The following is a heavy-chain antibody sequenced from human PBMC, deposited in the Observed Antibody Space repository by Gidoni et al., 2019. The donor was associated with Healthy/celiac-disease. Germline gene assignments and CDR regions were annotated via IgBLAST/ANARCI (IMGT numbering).Heavy chain of an antibody. J-gene: IGHJ6*02. Sequence: QVQLVESGGGVVQPGRSLSLACAASGVTFSRYGMHWVRQAPGKGLEWVAVISYDGSNKYYADSVKGRFTISRDNSKNTLYLQMNSLRAEDTAVYYCAKGGSYYPYYYYGMDVWGQGTTVTVSS. CDR2: ISYDGSNK. CDR1: GVTFSRYG. D-gene: IGHD1-26*01. V-gene: IGHV3-30*18. CDR3: AKGGSYYPYYYYGMDV.